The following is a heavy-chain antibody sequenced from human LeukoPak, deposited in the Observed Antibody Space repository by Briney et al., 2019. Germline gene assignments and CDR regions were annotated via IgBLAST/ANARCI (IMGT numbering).Heavy chain of an antibody. D-gene: IGHD3-22*01. J-gene: IGHJ1*01. CDR3: ARAPSEIGGYYPEYFRH. V-gene: IGHV3-74*01. CDR2: IKSDGST. CDR1: GFTFSTYW. Sequence: VGSLRLSCAASGFTFSTYWMHWVRQAPGKGLVWVSRIKSDGSTNYADSVKGRFTISRDNAKNTVSLQMNSLRPEDTGVYYCARAPSEIGGYYPEYFRHWGQGTLVTLSS.